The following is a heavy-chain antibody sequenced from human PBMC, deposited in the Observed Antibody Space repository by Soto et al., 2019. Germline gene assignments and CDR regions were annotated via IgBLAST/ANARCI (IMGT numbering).Heavy chain of an antibody. CDR3: AKWVYRSGYYS. CDR2: ISGSGGST. CDR1: GFTFSSYA. V-gene: IGHV3-23*01. D-gene: IGHD3-3*01. J-gene: IGHJ4*02. Sequence: GGSLRLSCAASGFTFSSYAISWVRQAPGKGLEWVSAISGSGGSTYYADSVKGRFTISRDNSKNTLYLQMNSLRAEDTAVYYCAKWVYRSGYYSWGQGTLVTVSS.